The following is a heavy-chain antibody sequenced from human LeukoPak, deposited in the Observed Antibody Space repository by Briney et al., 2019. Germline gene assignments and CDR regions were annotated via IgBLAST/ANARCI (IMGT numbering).Heavy chain of an antibody. CDR2: ISYDGSNQ. J-gene: IGHJ4*01. CDR3: AKDRLGALYYYDSSGYYRFDY. D-gene: IGHD3-22*01. Sequence: GGSLRLSCAASGFTSSSYGMHGVRQAPGKGLEWVAVISYDGSNQYYADTVKGRFTISRDNSKNTLYLKMNSLRAEDTAVYYCAKDRLGALYYYDSSGYYRFDYWGQGTVVTVSS. V-gene: IGHV3-30*18. CDR1: GFTSSSYG.